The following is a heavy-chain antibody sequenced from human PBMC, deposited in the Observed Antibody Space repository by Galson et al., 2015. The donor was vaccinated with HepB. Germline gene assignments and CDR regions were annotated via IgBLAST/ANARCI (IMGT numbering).Heavy chain of an antibody. J-gene: IGHJ4*02. CDR1: GGTFSSYA. CDR3: AGFWSGYFKYYFDY. Sequence: SVKVSCKASGGTFSSYAISWVRQAPGQGLEWMGGIIPIFGTANYAQKFQGRVTITADESTSTAYMELSSLRSEDTAVYYCAGFWSGYFKYYFDYWGQGTLVTVSS. V-gene: IGHV1-69*13. D-gene: IGHD3-3*01. CDR2: IIPIFGTA.